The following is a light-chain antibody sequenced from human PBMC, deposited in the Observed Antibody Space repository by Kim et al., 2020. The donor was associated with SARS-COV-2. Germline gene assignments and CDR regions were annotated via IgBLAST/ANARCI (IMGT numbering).Light chain of an antibody. Sequence: ITKYLNWFHQKPGRAPRLLISGASDVDTGVPPRFSGSSSGTHFKLTINSLQPEDVGTYFCQQYESLPFTFGPGTKVDIK. V-gene: IGKV1-33*01. CDR1: ITKY. CDR3: QQYESLPFT. CDR2: GAS. J-gene: IGKJ3*01.